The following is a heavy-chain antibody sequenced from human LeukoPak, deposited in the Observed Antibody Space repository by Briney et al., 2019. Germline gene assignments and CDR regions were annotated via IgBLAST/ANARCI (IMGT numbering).Heavy chain of an antibody. CDR3: ARENLELYYYYGMDV. CDR2: ISAYNGNT. V-gene: IGHV1-18*01. CDR1: GYTFTSYG. D-gene: IGHD1-26*01. Sequence: ASVKVPCKASGYTFTSYGISWVRQAPGQGLEWMGWISAYNGNTNYAQKLQGRVTMTTDTSTSTAYMELRSLRSDDTAVYYCARENLELYYYYGMDVWGQGTTVTVSS. J-gene: IGHJ6*02.